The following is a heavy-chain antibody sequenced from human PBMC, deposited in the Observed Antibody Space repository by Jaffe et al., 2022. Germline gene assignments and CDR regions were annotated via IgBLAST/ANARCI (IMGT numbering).Heavy chain of an antibody. Sequence: QVQLVQSGVEVKKPGASVKVSCKASGYTFSNYGLSWVRQAPGQGLEWMGWIAVHSGNTNYQQKFQGRVTVTTDTSTNTAYMELRSLRSDDTAVYYCARTYDSGWKFDSWGQGTLVIVS. J-gene: IGHJ4*02. CDR2: IAVHSGNT. V-gene: IGHV1-18*01. CDR1: GYTFSNYG. D-gene: IGHD6-19*01. CDR3: ARTYDSGWKFDS.